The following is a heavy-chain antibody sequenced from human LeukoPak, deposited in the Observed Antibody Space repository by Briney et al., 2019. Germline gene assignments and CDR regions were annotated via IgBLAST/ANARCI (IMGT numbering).Heavy chain of an antibody. CDR1: GGSISSYY. J-gene: IGHJ4*02. CDR3: ARDSLHSGYDWGIDY. V-gene: IGHV4-38-2*02. D-gene: IGHD5-12*01. Sequence: PSETLSLTCTVSGGSISSYYWGWIRQPPGKGLEWIGSIYHSGSTYYNPSLKSRVTISVDTSKNQFSLKLSSVTAADTAVYYCARDSLHSGYDWGIDYWGQGTLVTVSS. CDR2: IYHSGST.